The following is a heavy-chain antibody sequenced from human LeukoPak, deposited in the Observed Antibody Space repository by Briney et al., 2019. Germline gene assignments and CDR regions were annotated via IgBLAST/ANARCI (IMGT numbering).Heavy chain of an antibody. CDR2: ISCSGGST. Sequence: SGGSLRLSCAASGFTFSSYAMSWLRHAPGKGGEWVSTISCSGGSTYYADPVKGRLTISRDNSKNTLYLQMNSLRAEDTAVYYCAKHIAAAGTSPVYFDYSGQGTLVTVSS. CDR3: AKHIAAAGTSPVYFDY. CDR1: GFTFSSYA. D-gene: IGHD6-13*01. J-gene: IGHJ4*02. V-gene: IGHV3-23*01.